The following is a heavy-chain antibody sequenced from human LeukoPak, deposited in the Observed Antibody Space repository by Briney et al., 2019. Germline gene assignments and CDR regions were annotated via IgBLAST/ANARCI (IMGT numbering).Heavy chain of an antibody. J-gene: IGHJ6*03. V-gene: IGHV1-69*05. Sequence: SVKVSCKASGCTFSSYAISWVRQAPGQGLEWMGRINHIFGTANYAQKLQCRVTITTDESTSTAYMELSSLRSEDTAVYYCASGRGNGIDYGDYPYYYYYMDVWGKGTPVTVSS. CDR1: GCTFSSYA. CDR3: ASGRGNGIDYGDYPYYYYYMDV. CDR2: INHIFGTA. D-gene: IGHD4-17*01.